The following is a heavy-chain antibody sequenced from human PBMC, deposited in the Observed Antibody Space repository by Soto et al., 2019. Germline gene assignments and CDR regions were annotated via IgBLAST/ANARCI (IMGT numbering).Heavy chain of an antibody. Sequence: QVQLVESGGGVVQPGRSLRLSCAASGFTFSSYAMHWVRQAPGKGLEWVAVISYDGSNKYYADSVKGRFTISRDNSKNPLYLQMNSLRAEDTAVYYCARGFDRSDYYYYYGMDVWGQGTTVTVSS. D-gene: IGHD3-10*01. V-gene: IGHV3-30-3*01. CDR3: ARGFDRSDYYYYYGMDV. CDR2: ISYDGSNK. CDR1: GFTFSSYA. J-gene: IGHJ6*02.